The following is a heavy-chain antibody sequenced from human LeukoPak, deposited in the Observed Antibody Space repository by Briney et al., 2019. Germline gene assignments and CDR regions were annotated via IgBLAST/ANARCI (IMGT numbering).Heavy chain of an antibody. Sequence: GGSLRLSCAASGFTFSRYGMHWVRQAPGKGLEWVAFIRYDGSYKYYADSVKGRFTISRDNSKNTLYLQMNSLRVEDTAMYYCVREGGSGWYSGWFDPWGQGTLVTVSS. CDR1: GFTFSRYG. V-gene: IGHV3-30*02. D-gene: IGHD6-19*01. CDR3: VREGGSGWYSGWFDP. J-gene: IGHJ5*02. CDR2: IRYDGSYK.